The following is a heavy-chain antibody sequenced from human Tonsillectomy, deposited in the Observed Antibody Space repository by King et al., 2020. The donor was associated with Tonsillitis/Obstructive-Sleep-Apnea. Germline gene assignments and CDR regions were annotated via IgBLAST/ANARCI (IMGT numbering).Heavy chain of an antibody. Sequence: EVQLVESGGGLVQPGGSLRLSCAASRFTFTSYAMSWVRQAPGKGLEWVSGISSSGGSTYYADSVKGRFTISRDNSKNTVYLQMNSLRAEDTAVYYCAKGGAIIGVEPDYFHEWGQGTRVTVSS. CDR2: ISSSGGST. D-gene: IGHD3-3*01. CDR1: RFTFTSYA. CDR3: AKGGAIIGVEPDYFHE. V-gene: IGHV3-23*04. J-gene: IGHJ4*02.